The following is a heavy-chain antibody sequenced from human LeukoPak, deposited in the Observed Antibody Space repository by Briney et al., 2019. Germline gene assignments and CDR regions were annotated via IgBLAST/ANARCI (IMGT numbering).Heavy chain of an antibody. CDR2: ISSGGSYK. J-gene: IGHJ6*03. Sequence: PGGSLRLSCAASGFTFSSYAMHWVRQAPGKGLEWVAIISSGGSYKFYADSVKGRFTISRDNSKNTLYLEMKSLRPEDTAMYSCARDRPSTVFGVADYYYMDVWGKGTTVTVSS. CDR1: GFTFSSYA. CDR3: ARDRPSTVFGVADYYYMDV. D-gene: IGHD3-3*01. V-gene: IGHV3-30*04.